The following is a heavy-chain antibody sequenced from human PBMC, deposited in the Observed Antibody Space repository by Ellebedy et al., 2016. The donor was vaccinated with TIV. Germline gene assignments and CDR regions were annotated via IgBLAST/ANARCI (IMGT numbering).Heavy chain of an antibody. D-gene: IGHD1-14*01. CDR1: GFTFSGYG. V-gene: IGHV3-23*01. CDR3: ANTWYGRSVDDFDF. CDR2: ISYSGVGT. J-gene: IGHJ3*01. Sequence: GGSLRLXXAASGFTFSGYGMSWVRQAPGKGLEWVSAISYSGVGTHYADSVKGRFTISRDNSKNTLYLQMNSLRAEDTAVYYCANTWYGRSVDDFDFWGQGTMVTVSS.